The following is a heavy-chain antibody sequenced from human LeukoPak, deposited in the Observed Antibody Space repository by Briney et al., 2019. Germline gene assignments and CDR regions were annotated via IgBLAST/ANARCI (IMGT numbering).Heavy chain of an antibody. V-gene: IGHV1-69*13. CDR2: IIPIFGTA. Sequence: SVKVSCKASGGTFSSYAISWVRQAPGQGLEWMGGIIPIFGTANYAQKFQGRVTITADESTSTAYMELSSLRSEDTAVYYCARDLFIATSGEGPGYWGQGTLVTVSS. J-gene: IGHJ4*02. D-gene: IGHD6-13*01. CDR3: ARDLFIATSGEGPGY. CDR1: GGTFSSYA.